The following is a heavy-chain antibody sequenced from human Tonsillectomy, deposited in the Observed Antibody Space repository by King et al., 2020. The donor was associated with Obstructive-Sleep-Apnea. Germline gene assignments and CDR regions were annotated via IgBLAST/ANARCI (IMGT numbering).Heavy chain of an antibody. V-gene: IGHV3-21*01. Sequence: VQLVESGGGLVKTGGSLRLSCAASGFTFSTYSMNWVRQAPGKGLEWVSSISSSSSYIYYADSLKGRFTISRDNAKNSLYLQMDSLRAEDTAVYYCARDLITGEGYQCAFDIWGQGTMVTVSS. CDR1: GFTFSTYS. D-gene: IGHD1-20*01. CDR2: ISSSSSYI. CDR3: ARDLITGEGYQCAFDI. J-gene: IGHJ3*02.